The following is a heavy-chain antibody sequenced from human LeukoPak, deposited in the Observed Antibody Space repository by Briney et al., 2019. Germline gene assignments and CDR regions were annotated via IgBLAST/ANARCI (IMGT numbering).Heavy chain of an antibody. D-gene: IGHD3-3*01. Sequence: GGSLRLSCAASGFTFSSYEMNWVRQAPGKGLEWVSYISSSGSTIYYADSVKGRFTISRDNAKNSLYLQMNSLRAEDTAVYYCARGSYYDCWSGPPPRAMDVWGQGTTVTVSS. CDR3: ARGSYYDCWSGPPPRAMDV. CDR1: GFTFSSYE. CDR2: ISSSGSTI. V-gene: IGHV3-48*03. J-gene: IGHJ6*02.